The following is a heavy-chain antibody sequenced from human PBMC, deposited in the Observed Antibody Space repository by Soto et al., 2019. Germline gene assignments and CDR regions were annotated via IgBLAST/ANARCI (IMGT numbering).Heavy chain of an antibody. V-gene: IGHV3-53*01. CDR2: IHSGGGT. CDR1: GFAFSNNY. Sequence: GGSLRLSCAASGFAFSNNYMSWVRQAPGKGLEWVSLIHSGGGTYYADSVKGRFTISRDNAKNTMYLQMNSLGAEDTAVYYCARGNLGGFDLWGQGTTVTVSS. D-gene: IGHD2-15*01. J-gene: IGHJ6*02. CDR3: ARGNLGGFDL.